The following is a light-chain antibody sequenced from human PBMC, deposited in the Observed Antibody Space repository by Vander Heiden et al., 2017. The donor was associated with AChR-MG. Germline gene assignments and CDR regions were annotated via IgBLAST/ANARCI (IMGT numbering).Light chain of an antibody. Sequence: QPALTQPRSVSGSPGQSVTISCTGTSGDVGAYNFVSWYQQHPGKAPKLMVYDVNKRPSGVPDRFSGSTSGNTASLTISGLQAEEEADYYCCSFANTYTLVFGGGTNLTVL. CDR2: DVN. CDR1: SGDVGAYNF. J-gene: IGLJ2*01. CDR3: CSFANTYTLV. V-gene: IGLV2-11*01.